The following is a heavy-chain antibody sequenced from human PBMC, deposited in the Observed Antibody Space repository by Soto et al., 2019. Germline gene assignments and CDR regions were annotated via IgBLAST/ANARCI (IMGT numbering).Heavy chain of an antibody. D-gene: IGHD6-19*01. Sequence: EVQLLESGGGLGQPGGSLRLSCAASGFTFSSSAMSWVRQGPGKGLEWVSSISEGAVSTYYADSVKGRFTISRDNSKNTLFLQMSSLRADDTAVYYCAKGRYSTAWYDPFFDQWGQGTLVTVSS. J-gene: IGHJ4*02. CDR2: ISEGAVST. V-gene: IGHV3-23*01. CDR3: AKGRYSTAWYDPFFDQ. CDR1: GFTFSSSA.